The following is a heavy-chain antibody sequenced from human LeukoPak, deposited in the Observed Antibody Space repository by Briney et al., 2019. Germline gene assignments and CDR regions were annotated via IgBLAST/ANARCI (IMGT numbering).Heavy chain of an antibody. CDR3: AGGYSSSSDDY. Sequence: GGYLRLSCAASGFTVSSNYMSWVRQAPGKGLEWVSVIYSGGSTYYADSVKGRFTISRDNSKNTLYLQMNSLRAEDTAVYYCAGGYSSSSDDYWGQGTLVTVSS. V-gene: IGHV3-53*01. J-gene: IGHJ4*02. D-gene: IGHD6-6*01. CDR1: GFTVSSNY. CDR2: IYSGGST.